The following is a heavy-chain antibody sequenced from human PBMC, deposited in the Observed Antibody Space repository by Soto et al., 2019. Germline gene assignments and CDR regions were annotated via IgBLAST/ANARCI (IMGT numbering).Heavy chain of an antibody. Sequence: PSETLSLTCTVSGGSISSYYWSWIRQPPGKGLEWIGYIYYSGSTNYNPSLKSRVTISVDTSKNQFSLKLSSVTAADTAVYYCARHSSESLTSDYGDYVPFDYWGQGTLVTVSS. CDR1: GGSISSYY. CDR2: IYYSGST. CDR3: ARHSSESLTSDYGDYVPFDY. V-gene: IGHV4-59*08. J-gene: IGHJ4*02. D-gene: IGHD4-17*01.